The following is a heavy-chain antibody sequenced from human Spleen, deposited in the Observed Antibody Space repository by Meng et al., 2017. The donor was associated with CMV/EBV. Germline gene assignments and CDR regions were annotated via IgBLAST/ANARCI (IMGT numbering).Heavy chain of an antibody. J-gene: IGHJ4*02. V-gene: IGHV2-5*02. Sequence: SGFPLSTSGMGVGWLRQPPGKALEWLALIYWDDDKRYSPSLKSRLTITKDTSKNQVVLTMTNMDPVDTATYYCAHRDYCSGGTCTFDYWGQGTLVTVSS. CDR3: AHRDYCSGGTCTFDY. CDR2: IYWDDDK. CDR1: GFPLSTSGMG. D-gene: IGHD2-15*01.